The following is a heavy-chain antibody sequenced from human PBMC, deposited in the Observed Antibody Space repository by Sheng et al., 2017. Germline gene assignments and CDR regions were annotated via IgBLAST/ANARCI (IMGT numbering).Heavy chain of an antibody. Sequence: QVQLVQSGAEVKKPGSSVKVSCKASGGSFSSYPISWVRQALGQGLEWMGGIIPMFGKANYAQKSLGRVTITADESTSTAYMELSSLRSEDTAVYYCARGPYYGSGSYYRWFDPWGQGTLVTVSS. V-gene: IGHV1-69*13. CDR2: IIPMFGKA. D-gene: IGHD3-10*01. CDR1: GGSFSSYP. CDR3: ARGPYYGSGSYYRWFDP. J-gene: IGHJ5*02.